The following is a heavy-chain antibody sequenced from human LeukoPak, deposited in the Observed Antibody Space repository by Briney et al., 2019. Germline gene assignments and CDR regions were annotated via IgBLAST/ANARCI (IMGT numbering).Heavy chain of an antibody. CDR2: IYHGGST. Sequence: SETLSLTCTVSGGSISSGYYWGWIRQSPGKGLEWIGSIYHGGSTYYNPSLRSRVIVSVDTSKNHFSLKMSSVTAADTAVYYCARDLASCAGDCYSDGFDYWGQGALVTVSS. D-gene: IGHD2-21*02. J-gene: IGHJ4*02. CDR1: GGSISSGYY. CDR3: ARDLASCAGDCYSDGFDY. V-gene: IGHV4-38-2*02.